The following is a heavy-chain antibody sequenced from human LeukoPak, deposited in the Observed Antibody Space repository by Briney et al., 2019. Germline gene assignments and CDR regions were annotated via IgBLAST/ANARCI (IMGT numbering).Heavy chain of an antibody. D-gene: IGHD3-16*02. Sequence: KSGGSLRLSCAASGFTFSNFEMSWVRQIPGKGLEWLSFITRSSRIIYYADSVKGRFTISRDNANNSLHLQMNSLRVEDTGIYFCARGSTFGGVISDFWGQGTLVTVSS. CDR2: ITRSSRII. V-gene: IGHV3-48*03. CDR1: GFTFSNFE. CDR3: ARGSTFGGVISDF. J-gene: IGHJ4*02.